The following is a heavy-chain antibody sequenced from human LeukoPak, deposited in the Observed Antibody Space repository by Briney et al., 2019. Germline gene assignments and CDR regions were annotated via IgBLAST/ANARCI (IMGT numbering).Heavy chain of an antibody. CDR2: INHNGDT. Sequence: SETLSLTCAVYGGSFSDYLWSWIRQFPGKGLEWIGEINHNGDTNYNPSLKSRVTISVDTSKNRFSLKLSSVTAADTAVYYCARGRQLNSWGQGSLVTVSS. CDR3: ARGRQLNS. CDR1: GGSFSDYL. V-gene: IGHV4-34*01. J-gene: IGHJ4*02. D-gene: IGHD1-1*01.